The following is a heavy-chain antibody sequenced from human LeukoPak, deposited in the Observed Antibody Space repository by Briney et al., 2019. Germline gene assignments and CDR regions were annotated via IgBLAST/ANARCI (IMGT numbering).Heavy chain of an antibody. D-gene: IGHD4-17*01. CDR3: ARYGNAFDY. V-gene: IGHV3-64*02. CDR2: INDNGDTT. Sequence: GGSLRLSCAASGFTFSNYAFHWVRQAPGKGLEYVSAINDNGDTTYYADSVKGRFTISRDISKNTLYLQMNSLRAEDTAVYYCARYGNAFDYWGQGTLVTISS. J-gene: IGHJ4*02. CDR1: GFTFSNYA.